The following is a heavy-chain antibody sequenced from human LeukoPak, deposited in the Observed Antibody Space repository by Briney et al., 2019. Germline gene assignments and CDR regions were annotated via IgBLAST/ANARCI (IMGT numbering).Heavy chain of an antibody. CDR1: GFTFSIYW. J-gene: IGHJ6*02. CDR3: ARDGRGISAAGSPYGMDV. V-gene: IGHV3-7*01. CDR2: IKQDGSEK. D-gene: IGHD6-13*01. Sequence: PGGSLRLSCAASGFTFSIYWMSWVRQAPGKGLERVANIKQDGSEKYYVDSVKGRFTMSRDNAKNSLYLQVNSLRAEDTAVFYCARDGRGISAAGSPYGMDVWGQGTTVTVSS.